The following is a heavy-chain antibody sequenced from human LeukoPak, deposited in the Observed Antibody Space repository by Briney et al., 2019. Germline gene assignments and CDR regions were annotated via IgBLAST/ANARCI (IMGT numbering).Heavy chain of an antibody. D-gene: IGHD5-18*01. J-gene: IGHJ4*02. CDR3: VKGGGYSYGTPDY. CDR1: GFTFSSYA. Sequence: QPGGSLRLSCSASGFTFSSYAMNWVRQAPGKGLEYVSAISSNGGSTYYADSVKGRFTISRDNSKNTLYLQMSSLRAEDTAVYYCVKGGGYSYGTPDYWGQGTLVTVSS. CDR2: ISSNGGST. V-gene: IGHV3-64D*06.